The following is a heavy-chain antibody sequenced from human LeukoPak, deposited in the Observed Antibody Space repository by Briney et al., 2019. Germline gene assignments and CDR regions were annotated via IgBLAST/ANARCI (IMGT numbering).Heavy chain of an antibody. J-gene: IGHJ6*02. Sequence: PGGSLRLSCAASGFTFSSYAMSWVRQAPGKGLEWVSAISGSGGSTYYADSVKGRFTISRGNSKNTLYLQMNSLRAEDTAVYYCAKGYTYYDFWSGLYGMDVWGQGTTVTVS. V-gene: IGHV3-23*01. CDR2: ISGSGGST. CDR3: AKGYTYYDFWSGLYGMDV. D-gene: IGHD3-3*01. CDR1: GFTFSSYA.